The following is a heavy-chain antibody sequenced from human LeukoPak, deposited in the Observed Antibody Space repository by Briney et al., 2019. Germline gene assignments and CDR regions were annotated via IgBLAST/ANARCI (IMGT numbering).Heavy chain of an antibody. D-gene: IGHD5-12*01. CDR2: ISSDSATK. Sequence: QPGGSLRLSCASSGFTLSNYNMNWVRQAPGKGLEWVSYISSDSATKYYADSVKGRFTISRDNAKDSLYLQMNSLRAEDTAVYYCARGDSGSKDWGQGTLVTVSS. CDR1: GFTLSNYN. CDR3: ARGDSGSKD. V-gene: IGHV3-48*01. J-gene: IGHJ4*02.